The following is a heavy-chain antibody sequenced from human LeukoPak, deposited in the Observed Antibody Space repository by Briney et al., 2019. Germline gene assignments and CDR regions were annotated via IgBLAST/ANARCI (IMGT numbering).Heavy chain of an antibody. V-gene: IGHV3-21*01. Sequence: GGSLRLSCAASGFTFSNYGMSWVRQAPGKGLEWVSAITASSSSTHDADSVQGRFTISRDNAKNSLFLQMNSLRAEDTAVYYCVRDLGRESIFDYWGQGTLVTVSS. CDR1: GFTFSNYG. CDR3: VRDLGRESIFDY. J-gene: IGHJ4*02. CDR2: ITASSSST. D-gene: IGHD7-27*01.